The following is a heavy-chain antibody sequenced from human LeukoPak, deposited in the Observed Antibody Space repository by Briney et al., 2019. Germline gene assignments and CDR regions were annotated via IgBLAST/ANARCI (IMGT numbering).Heavy chain of an antibody. J-gene: IGHJ5*02. CDR1: GGTFSSYA. CDR2: IIPILGIA. D-gene: IGHD3-9*01. Sequence: SVKVSCKASGGTFSSYATSWVRQAPGQGLEWMGRIIPILGIANYAQKFQGRVTITADKSTSTAYMELSSLRSEDTAVYYCARAVLRYFDWLLGGFDPWGQGTLVTVSS. CDR3: ARAVLRYFDWLLGGFDP. V-gene: IGHV1-69*04.